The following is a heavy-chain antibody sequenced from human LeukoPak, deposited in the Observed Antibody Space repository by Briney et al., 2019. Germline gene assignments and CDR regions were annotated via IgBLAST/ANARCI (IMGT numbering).Heavy chain of an antibody. D-gene: IGHD3-16*01. CDR3: ARDYGGEAFDY. CDR1: GFTFSSYE. CDR2: ISSSGSTI. J-gene: IGHJ4*02. Sequence: GGSLRLSCAASGFTFSSYEMNWVRQAPGKGLEWVSYISSSGSTIYYADSVMGRSTISRDNAKNSLYLQMNSLRAEDTAVYYCARDYGGEAFDYWGQGTLVTVSS. V-gene: IGHV3-48*03.